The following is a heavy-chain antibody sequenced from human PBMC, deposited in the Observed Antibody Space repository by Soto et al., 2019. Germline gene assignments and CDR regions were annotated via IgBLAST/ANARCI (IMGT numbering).Heavy chain of an antibody. D-gene: IGHD6-19*01. CDR1: GFTFSSYG. CDR3: VKDGSSGWPYFDDMDV. Sequence: QVQLVESGGGVVQPGRSLRLSCAASGFTFSSYGMHWVRQAPGKGLEWVAVILYDGSKKYYADSVKGRFTISRDNSKNTLYLQMSSLRAEDTALYYCVKDGSSGWPYFDDMDVWGQGNTVTVSS. J-gene: IGHJ6*02. V-gene: IGHV3-30*18. CDR2: ILYDGSKK.